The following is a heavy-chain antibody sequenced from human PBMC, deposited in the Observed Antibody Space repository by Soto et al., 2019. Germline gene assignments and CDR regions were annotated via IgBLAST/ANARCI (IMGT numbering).Heavy chain of an antibody. J-gene: IGHJ4*02. CDR2: INPSGGST. CDR1: GYTFTSYY. D-gene: IGHD2-2*01. CDR3: ARVGVVPAATNHYFDY. Sequence: ASVKVSCKASGYTFTSYYMHWVRQAPGQGLEWMGIINPSGGSTSYAQKFQGRVTMTRDTSTSTVYMELSSLRSEDTAVYYCARVGVVPAATNHYFDYWGQGTLVTVSS. V-gene: IGHV1-46*01.